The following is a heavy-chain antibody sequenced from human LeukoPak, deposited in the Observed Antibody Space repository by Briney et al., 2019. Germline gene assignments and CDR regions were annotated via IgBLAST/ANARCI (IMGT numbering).Heavy chain of an antibody. Sequence: SETLSLTCTVSGGSISSDGYYWSWIRQHPGKGLEWIGYIYYSGSTYYNPSLKSRVTISVDTSKNQFSLKLSSVTAADTAVYYCARVDIVATTLDYWGQGTLVTVSS. CDR1: GGSISSDGYY. V-gene: IGHV4-31*03. D-gene: IGHD5-12*01. J-gene: IGHJ4*02. CDR3: ARVDIVATTLDY. CDR2: IYYSGST.